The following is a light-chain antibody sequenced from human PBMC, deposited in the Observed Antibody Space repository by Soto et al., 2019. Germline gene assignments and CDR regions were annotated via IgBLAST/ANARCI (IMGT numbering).Light chain of an antibody. CDR2: GAS. CDR3: QQYHNWPPIT. V-gene: IGKV3-15*01. J-gene: IGKJ5*01. CDR1: QSVSSN. Sequence: EIVMTQSPSTLSVSPGERATLSCRASQSVSSNLAWYQQTSGQAPRLLIYGASTGATGISARFSGSGSGTEFTLSISILPSEDFAVYYCQQYHNWPPITFGQGTRLEIK.